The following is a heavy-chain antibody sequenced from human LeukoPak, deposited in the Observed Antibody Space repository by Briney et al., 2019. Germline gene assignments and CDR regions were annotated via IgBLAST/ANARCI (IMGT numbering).Heavy chain of an antibody. CDR1: GFTFSSYS. Sequence: GGPLRLSCAASGFTFSSYSMNWVRQAPGKGLEWVSSISSSSSYIYYADSVKGRFTISRDNAKNSLCLQMNSLRAEDTAVYYCARSDIVVVVAPVDYWGQGTLVTVSS. D-gene: IGHD2-15*01. CDR2: ISSSSSYI. CDR3: ARSDIVVVVAPVDY. J-gene: IGHJ4*02. V-gene: IGHV3-21*01.